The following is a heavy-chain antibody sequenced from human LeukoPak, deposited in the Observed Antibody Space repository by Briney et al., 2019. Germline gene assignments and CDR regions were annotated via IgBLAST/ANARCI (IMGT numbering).Heavy chain of an antibody. V-gene: IGHV3-64*04. Sequence: GGSLRLSCSASGFTFSSYAMHWVRQAPGKGLEYVSAISSNGGSTYYADSVKGRFTISRDNAKNSLSLQMDSLRAEDTAVYYCARDQMGPYYGMDVWGQGTTVTVSS. CDR2: ISSNGGST. CDR3: ARDQMGPYYGMDV. CDR1: GFTFSSYA. D-gene: IGHD5-24*01. J-gene: IGHJ6*02.